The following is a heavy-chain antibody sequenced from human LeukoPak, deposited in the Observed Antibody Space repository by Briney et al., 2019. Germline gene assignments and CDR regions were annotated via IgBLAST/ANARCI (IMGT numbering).Heavy chain of an antibody. CDR3: AREGPTATSIDY. CDR1: GGSISSGDYY. CDR2: IYYSGNT. V-gene: IGHV4-61*08. J-gene: IGHJ4*02. D-gene: IGHD2-21*02. Sequence: TSETLSLTCTVSGGSISSGDYYWSWIRQPPGKGLEWLGYIYYSGNTNYNPSLKSRLTISLDTSRNQFSLKLSSVTAADTAVYYCAREGPTATSIDYWGQGTLVTVSS.